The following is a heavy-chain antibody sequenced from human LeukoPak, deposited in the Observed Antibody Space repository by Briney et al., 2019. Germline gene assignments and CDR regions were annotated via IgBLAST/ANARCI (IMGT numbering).Heavy chain of an antibody. CDR2: IYYSGST. J-gene: IGHJ3*02. CDR3: ARDHDGYNWADAFDI. D-gene: IGHD5-24*01. V-gene: IGHV4-39*07. CDR1: GGSISSSSYY. Sequence: SETLSLTCTVSGGSISSSSYYWGWIRQPPGKGLEWIGSIYYSGSTYYNPSLKSRVTISVDTSKNQFSLKLSSVTAADTAVYYCARDHDGYNWADAFDIWGQGTMVTVSS.